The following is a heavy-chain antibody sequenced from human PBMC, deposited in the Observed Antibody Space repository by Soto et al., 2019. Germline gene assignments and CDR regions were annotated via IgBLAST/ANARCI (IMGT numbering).Heavy chain of an antibody. D-gene: IGHD3-9*01. CDR2: IYPGDSDT. J-gene: IGHJ6*03. V-gene: IGHV5-51*01. CDR1: GYSFTSYW. Sequence: GESLKISCEGSGYSFTSYWIGWVRQMPGKGLEWMGIIYPGDSDTRYSPSFQGQVTISADKSISTAYLQWSSLKASDTAMYYCARRVLTGYPDYYYYMDVWGKGTTVTVSS. CDR3: ARRVLTGYPDYYYYMDV.